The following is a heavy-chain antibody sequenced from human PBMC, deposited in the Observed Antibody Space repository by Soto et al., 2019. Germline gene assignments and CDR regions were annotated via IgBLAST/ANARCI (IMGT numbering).Heavy chain of an antibody. Sequence: GGSLRLSCAASGFTFSSYGMHWVRQAPGKGLEWVAVIWYDGSNKYYADSVKGRFTISRDNSKNTLYLQMNSLRAEDTAVYYCARDYQGSYNWNYGYYYYYGMDVWGQGTTVTVSS. J-gene: IGHJ6*02. CDR3: ARDYQGSYNWNYGYYYYYGMDV. CDR2: IWYDGSNK. D-gene: IGHD1-7*01. CDR1: GFTFSSYG. V-gene: IGHV3-33*01.